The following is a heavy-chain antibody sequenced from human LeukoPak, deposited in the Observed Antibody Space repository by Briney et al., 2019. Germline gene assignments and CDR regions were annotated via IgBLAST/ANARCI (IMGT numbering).Heavy chain of an antibody. V-gene: IGHV3-15*01. Sequence: GESLKISCKDSGYSFPTYWIAWLRQRPGKGLEWVGRIKSKTDGGTTDYAAPVKGRFTISRDDSKNTLYLQMNSLKTEDTAVYYCTTLQLIDYWGQGTLVTVSS. CDR2: IKSKTDGGTT. CDR1: GYSFPTYW. CDR3: TTLQLIDY. D-gene: IGHD6-13*01. J-gene: IGHJ4*02.